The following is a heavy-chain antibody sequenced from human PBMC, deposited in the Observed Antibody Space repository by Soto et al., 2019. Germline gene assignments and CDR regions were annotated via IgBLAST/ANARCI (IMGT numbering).Heavy chain of an antibody. CDR2: INGGNGDT. D-gene: IGHD4-17*01. Sequence: ASVKVSCKASGYTFTRYAIHWVRQAPGQRLEWMGWINGGNGDTKYSQKFQGKITITRDTSATTAYMELSSLRSDDTAVYYCARDSVYYGDYELNYFDYWGQGTLVTVSS. V-gene: IGHV1-3*01. J-gene: IGHJ4*02. CDR1: GYTFTRYA. CDR3: ARDSVYYGDYELNYFDY.